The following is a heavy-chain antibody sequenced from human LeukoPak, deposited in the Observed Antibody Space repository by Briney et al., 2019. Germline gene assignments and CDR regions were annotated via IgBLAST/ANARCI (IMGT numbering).Heavy chain of an antibody. CDR2: MNPNSGNT. J-gene: IGHJ4*02. V-gene: IGHV1-8*01. D-gene: IGHD2-21*02. CDR3: ARGRSGDYYFDY. CDR1: GYTFTSYD. Sequence: ASVKVSCKASGYTFTSYDINWVRQATGQGLEWMGWMNPNSGNTGYAQKFQGRVTMTRNTSISTAYMELSSLRSEDTAVYYCARGRSGDYYFDYWGQGTLVTVSS.